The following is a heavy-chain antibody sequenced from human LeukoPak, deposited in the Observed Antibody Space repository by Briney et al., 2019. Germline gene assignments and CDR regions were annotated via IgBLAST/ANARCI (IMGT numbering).Heavy chain of an antibody. J-gene: IGHJ4*02. CDR2: ISLTGLT. D-gene: IGHD2-8*01. CDR1: GGSISNTNW. Sequence: PSETLSLTCGVSGGSISNTNWWSWVRQPPGQGLEWIGEISLTGLTHYIQSLESRVTVSLDKSKNQLSLNLTSVTAADTAVYYCSRENGAFSPFGYWGQGILVTV. V-gene: IGHV4-4*02. CDR3: SRENGAFSPFGY.